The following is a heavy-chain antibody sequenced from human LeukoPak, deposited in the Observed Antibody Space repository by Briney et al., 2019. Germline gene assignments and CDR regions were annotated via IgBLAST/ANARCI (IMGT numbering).Heavy chain of an antibody. CDR1: GYTFTSYG. D-gene: IGHD2-2*01. CDR3: ARECSSTSCAYYYGMDV. V-gene: IGHV1-18*01. J-gene: IGHJ6*02. Sequence: AAVKVSCKASGYTFTSYGISWVRQAPGQGLEWMGWISAYNGNTNYAQKLQGRVTMTTDTSTSTAYMELRSLRSDDTAVYYCARECSSTSCAYYYGMDVWGQGTTVTVSS. CDR2: ISAYNGNT.